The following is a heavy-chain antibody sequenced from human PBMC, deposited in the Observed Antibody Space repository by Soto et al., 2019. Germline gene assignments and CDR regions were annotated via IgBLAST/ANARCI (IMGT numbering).Heavy chain of an antibody. CDR2: TNQDGSEK. D-gene: IGHD1-26*01. Sequence: EVQLVESGGGLVQPRGSLRLSCAASGFTFSSYWMSWVRQAPGKGLEWVANTNQDGSEKYYVDSVKGRFTISRDNAKNSLYMQVNSLRAEDTAVYYCAREGYSGSYIDYWGQGTLVTVSS. CDR1: GFTFSSYW. CDR3: AREGYSGSYIDY. J-gene: IGHJ4*02. V-gene: IGHV3-7*03.